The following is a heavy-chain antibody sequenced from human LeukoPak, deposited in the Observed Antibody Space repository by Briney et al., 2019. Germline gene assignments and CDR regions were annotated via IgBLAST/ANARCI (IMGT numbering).Heavy chain of an antibody. CDR1: GFTFSSYH. CDR2: ISSSSNYI. V-gene: IGHV3-21*01. J-gene: IGHJ4*02. Sequence: GVLRLSCAASGFTFSSYHMNWVLQAPGKGLEWVSSISSSSNYIYYADSVKGRFTISRDNAKNSVDLQMNSLRAEDTAVYYCARGLCGGDCYDYWGQGTLVTVSS. CDR3: ARGLCGGDCYDY. D-gene: IGHD2-21*01.